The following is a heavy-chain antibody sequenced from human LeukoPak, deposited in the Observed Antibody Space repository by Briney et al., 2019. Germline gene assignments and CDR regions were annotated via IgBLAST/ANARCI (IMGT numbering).Heavy chain of an antibody. D-gene: IGHD6-19*01. CDR2: IYYGGST. J-gene: IGHJ4*02. Sequence: PSWTLSLTCTVSGGSISSISYYWDWIRQPPGKGLEWIGSIYYGGSTYYNPSLKSRVTISVDTSKNQFSLKLSSVTAADTAVYNCARSPGQWLLLGFDYWGQGTLVTVSS. CDR3: ARSPGQWLLLGFDY. V-gene: IGHV4-39*01. CDR1: GGSISSISYY.